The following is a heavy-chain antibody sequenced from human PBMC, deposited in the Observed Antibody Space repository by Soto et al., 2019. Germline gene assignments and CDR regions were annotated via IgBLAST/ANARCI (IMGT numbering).Heavy chain of an antibody. Sequence: QVQLQESGPGLVKPSETLSLTCTVSGGSIKNYYWAWIRQPPGKGLEWIGHIYYSGSTDYNPSLKSRVTRSVDTSKNQFSLRLGSVTAADTAVYYCAGEEWVRMGGGYYWGQGALVTVSS. CDR3: AGEEWVRMGGGYY. CDR2: IYYSGST. D-gene: IGHD5-12*01. J-gene: IGHJ4*02. V-gene: IGHV4-59*01. CDR1: GGSIKNYY.